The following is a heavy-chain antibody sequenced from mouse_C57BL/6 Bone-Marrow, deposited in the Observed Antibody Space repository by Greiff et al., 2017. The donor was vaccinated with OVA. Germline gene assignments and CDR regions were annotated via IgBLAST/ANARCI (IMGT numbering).Heavy chain of an antibody. Sequence: VQLKESGTVLARPGASVKMSCKTSGYTFTSYWMHWVKQRPGQGLAWIGAIYPGNGDTSYNQKFQGKAKLTAVTSASTAYMELSSLTNEDSAVYYCTSPSSFAYWGQGTLVTVSA. J-gene: IGHJ3*01. V-gene: IGHV1-5*01. CDR3: TSPSSFAY. D-gene: IGHD3-1*01. CDR2: IYPGNGDT. CDR1: GYTFTSYW.